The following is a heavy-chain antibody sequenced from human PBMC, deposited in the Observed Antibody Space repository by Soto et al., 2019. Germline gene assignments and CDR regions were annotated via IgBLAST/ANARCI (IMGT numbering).Heavy chain of an antibody. D-gene: IGHD3-16*01. CDR3: ARDGAALDI. V-gene: IGHV3-7*03. CDR1: GFTISTYW. J-gene: IGHJ3*02. Sequence: GGSLRLFCAAPGFTISTYWMSWVRQAPGKGLEWVADIKQDGSEIYYVDSAKGRFTISRDNAKNSLYLQMNSLRAEDTAVYYCARDGAALDIWGQGTMVTVS. CDR2: IKQDGSEI.